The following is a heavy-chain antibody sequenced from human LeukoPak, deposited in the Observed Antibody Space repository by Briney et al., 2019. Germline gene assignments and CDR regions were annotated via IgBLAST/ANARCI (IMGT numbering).Heavy chain of an antibody. V-gene: IGHV4-59*08. CDR3: ARWSYYQDSSGYRRDAFDI. CDR1: GGSISSYY. Sequence: SDTLSLTCTLSGGSISSYYWSWIRRPPGKGLVWIGYIYYSGSTNYTPSLTSRVTISADPSTNQFSLKLSSVPATDTAVYYRARWSYYQDSSGYRRDAFDIWGDGTMVSVSS. D-gene: IGHD3-22*01. CDR2: IYYSGST. J-gene: IGHJ3*02.